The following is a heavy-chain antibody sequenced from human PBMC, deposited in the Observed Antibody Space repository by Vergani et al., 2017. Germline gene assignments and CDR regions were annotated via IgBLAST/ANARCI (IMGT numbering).Heavy chain of an antibody. CDR2: INHSGST. CDR3: ARGRSLPL. Sequence: QVQLQQWGAGLLKPSETLSLTCAVYGGSFSGYYWSWIRQPPGKGLEWIGEINHSGSTNYNPSLKGRVTISVDTSKIQFSLKLSSVTAADTAVYYCARGRSLPLWGQGTLVTVSS. J-gene: IGHJ4*02. V-gene: IGHV4-34*01. CDR1: GGSFSGYY.